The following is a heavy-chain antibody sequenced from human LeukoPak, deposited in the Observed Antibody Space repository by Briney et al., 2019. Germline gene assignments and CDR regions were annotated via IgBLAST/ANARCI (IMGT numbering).Heavy chain of an antibody. Sequence: SETLSLTCSVSGGSISSYYWSWIRQPPGKGLEWIAHITYSGSTKYNPSLKSRVTISVDTSKNQFSLQLRSVTAADTAVYYCASGTYYYFDFWGQGALVTVSS. CDR3: ASGTYYYFDF. D-gene: IGHD6-13*01. CDR2: ITYSGST. V-gene: IGHV4-59*01. CDR1: GGSISSYY. J-gene: IGHJ4*02.